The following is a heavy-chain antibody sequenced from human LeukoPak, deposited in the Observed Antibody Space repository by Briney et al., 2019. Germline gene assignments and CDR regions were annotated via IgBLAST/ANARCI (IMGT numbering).Heavy chain of an antibody. V-gene: IGHV3-30*18. CDR3: AKDLGQQLVGSIDP. D-gene: IGHD6-13*01. CDR1: GFTFSSYG. Sequence: GGSLRLSCAASGFTFSSYGMHWVRQAPGKELEWVAVISYDGSNKYYADSVKGRFTISRDNSKNTLYLQMNSLRAEDTAVYYCAKDLGQQLVGSIDPWGQGTLVTVSS. CDR2: ISYDGSNK. J-gene: IGHJ5*02.